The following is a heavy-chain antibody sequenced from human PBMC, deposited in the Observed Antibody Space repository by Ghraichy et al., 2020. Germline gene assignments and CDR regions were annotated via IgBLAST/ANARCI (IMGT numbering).Heavy chain of an antibody. CDR1: GFTFGDYA. Sequence: GGSLRLSCTASGFTFGDYAMSWFRQAPGKGLEWVGFIRSKAYGGTTEYAASVKGRFTISRDDSKSIAYLQMNSLKTEDTAVYYCTRARGFGVPRGYFDYWGQGTLVTVSS. J-gene: IGHJ4*02. CDR2: IRSKAYGGTT. V-gene: IGHV3-49*03. CDR3: TRARGFGVPRGYFDY. D-gene: IGHD3-3*01.